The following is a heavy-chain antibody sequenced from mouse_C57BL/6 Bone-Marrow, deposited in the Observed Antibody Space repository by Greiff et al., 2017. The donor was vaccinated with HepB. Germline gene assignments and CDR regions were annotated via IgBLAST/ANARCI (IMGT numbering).Heavy chain of an antibody. Sequence: QVQLQQSGAELVRPGASVTLSCKASGYTFTDYEMHWVKQTPVHGLEWIGAIDPETGGTAYNQKFKGKAILTADKSSSTAYMERRSLTSEDSAVYYCTRSSGYYFDYWGQGTTLTVSS. CDR1: GYTFTDYE. V-gene: IGHV1-15*01. J-gene: IGHJ2*01. CDR2: IDPETGGT. CDR3: TRSSGYYFDY.